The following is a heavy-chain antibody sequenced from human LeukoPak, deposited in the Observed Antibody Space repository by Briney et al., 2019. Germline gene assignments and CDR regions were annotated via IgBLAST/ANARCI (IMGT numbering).Heavy chain of an antibody. Sequence: ASVKVSCKASGYTFTGYYMHWVRQAPGQGLEWMGWINPNSGGTNYAQKFQGRVTMTRDTSISTAYMELSRLRFEDTALYYCATLDDYDRSGYPLGWGQGTLVTVSS. J-gene: IGHJ4*02. CDR2: INPNSGGT. D-gene: IGHD3-22*01. CDR1: GYTFTGYY. CDR3: ATLDDYDRSGYPLG. V-gene: IGHV1-2*02.